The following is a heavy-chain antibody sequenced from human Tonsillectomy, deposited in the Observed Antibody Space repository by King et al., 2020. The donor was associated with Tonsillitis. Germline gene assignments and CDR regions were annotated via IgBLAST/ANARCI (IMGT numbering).Heavy chain of an antibody. CDR1: GFTFDDYA. D-gene: IGHD5-18*01. CDR2: ISWNSGSI. J-gene: IGHJ4*02. Sequence: QLVQSGGGLVQPGRSLRLSCAASGFTFDDYAMHWVRQAPGKGLEWVSGISWNSGSIGYADSVKGRFTISRDNAKNSLYLQMNSLRAEDTALYCCAKKNSYGYAYYFDYWGQGTLVTVSS. V-gene: IGHV3-9*01. CDR3: AKKNSYGYAYYFDY.